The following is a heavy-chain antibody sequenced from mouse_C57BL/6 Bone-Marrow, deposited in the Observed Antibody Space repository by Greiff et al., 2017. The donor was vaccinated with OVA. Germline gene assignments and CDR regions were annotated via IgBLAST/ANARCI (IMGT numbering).Heavy chain of an antibody. CDR3: AREDYDYPYYYCY. CDR2: INYDGSST. J-gene: IGHJ2*01. Sequence: EVKLVESEGGLVQPGSSMKLSCTSSGFTFSDYYMSWVRQVPEKGLEWVANINYDGSSTYYLDSLKSRFIISRDNAKNILYLQMSSLKSEDTATYYCAREDYDYPYYYCYWGHGTTLTVSS. CDR1: GFTFSDYY. D-gene: IGHD2-4*01. V-gene: IGHV5-16*01.